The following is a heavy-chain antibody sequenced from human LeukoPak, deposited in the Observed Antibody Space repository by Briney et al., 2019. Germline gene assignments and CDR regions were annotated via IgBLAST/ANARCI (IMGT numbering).Heavy chain of an antibody. D-gene: IGHD6-13*01. CDR3: GKNKQASGTVCWFDP. CDR2: ISGRGGST. CDR1: VFTFRSYA. J-gene: IGHJ5*02. Sequence: GGSLTLFCAPSVFTFRSYAMRWVRQARGGGLEWVSAISGRGGSTYYTDPVRGGVPISRDNSKNTLYLHKNTARAEDTAVYLCGKNKQASGTVCWFDPWGQGTLVTVSS. V-gene: IGHV3-23*01.